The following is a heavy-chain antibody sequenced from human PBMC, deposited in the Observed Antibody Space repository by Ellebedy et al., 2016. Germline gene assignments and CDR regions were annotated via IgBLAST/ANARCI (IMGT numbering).Heavy chain of an antibody. CDR2: MNPNSGNT. V-gene: IGHV1-8*01. CDR3: ARDIGYYDSTLDL. CDR1: GYTLTELS. J-gene: IGHJ2*01. D-gene: IGHD3-22*01. Sequence: ASVKVSCKVSGYTLTELSMHWVRQATGQGLEWMGWMNPNSGNTGYAQKFQGRVTMTRNTSISTAYMELSSLRSEDTAVYYCARDIGYYDSTLDLWGRGTLVTVSS.